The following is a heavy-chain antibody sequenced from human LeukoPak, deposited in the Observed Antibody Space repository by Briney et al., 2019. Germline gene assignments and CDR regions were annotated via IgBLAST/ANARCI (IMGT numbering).Heavy chain of an antibody. CDR2: ISWNSGSI. CDR1: GFTFDDYA. Sequence: GGSLRLSCAASGFTFDDYAMHWVRQTPGKGLEWVSGISWNSGSIGYADSVKGRFNISRDNAKNSLYLQMNSLRVEDTAFYYCAKDKDFWSDYMNPTIGSWGQGTLVTVSS. J-gene: IGHJ4*02. D-gene: IGHD3-3*01. V-gene: IGHV3-9*01. CDR3: AKDKDFWSDYMNPTIGS.